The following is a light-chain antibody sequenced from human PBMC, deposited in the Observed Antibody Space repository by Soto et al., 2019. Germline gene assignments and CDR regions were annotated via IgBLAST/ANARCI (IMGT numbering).Light chain of an antibody. V-gene: IGLV2-14*03. J-gene: IGLJ1*01. CDR1: SSDIGAHNF. CDR2: EVI. Sequence: QSVLTQPASVSGSPGQAITVSCSGNSSDIGAHNFVSWYQQHPGKAPKLIIYEVINRPSGVSDRFSDSKSGNTASLTISGLQSEDEADYYCFSKISGFVYGFGTGTKVTVL. CDR3: FSKISGFVYG.